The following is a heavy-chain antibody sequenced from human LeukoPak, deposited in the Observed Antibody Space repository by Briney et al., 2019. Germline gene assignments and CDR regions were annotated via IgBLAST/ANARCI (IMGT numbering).Heavy chain of an antibody. J-gene: IGHJ4*02. CDR1: GFTFSTYT. Sequence: HPGGSLRLSCAASGFTFSTYTIHWVRQAPGKGLEWVGFISSDGSNKYYADSLKGRFTISRDNSKNTLYLQMNSLRPEDTAVYYCARELVWELNYFDYWGQGTLVTVFS. V-gene: IGHV3-30-3*01. CDR2: ISSDGSNK. CDR3: ARELVWELNYFDY. D-gene: IGHD1-26*01.